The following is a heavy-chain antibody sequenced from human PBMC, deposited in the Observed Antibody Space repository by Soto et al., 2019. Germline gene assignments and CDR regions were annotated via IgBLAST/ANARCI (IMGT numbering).Heavy chain of an antibody. J-gene: IGHJ6*02. V-gene: IGHV3-11*04. CDR1: GFTFSDYY. CDR2: ISSSGSTI. CDR3: AREHFTTIFVVVTPTYDMDA. D-gene: IGHD3-3*01. Sequence: GGSLRLSWAASGFTFSDYYMSWIRQAPGKGLEWVSYISSSGSTIYYADSVKGRFTISRDNAKNSLYLQMNSLRAEDTAVYYCAREHFTTIFVVVTPTYDMDACAQRTTVPVSS.